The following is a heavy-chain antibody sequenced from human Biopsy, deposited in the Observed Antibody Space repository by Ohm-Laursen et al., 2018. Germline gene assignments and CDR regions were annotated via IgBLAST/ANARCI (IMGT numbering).Heavy chain of an antibody. V-gene: IGHV1-18*01. CDR3: ARDRPSVSTYGVD. J-gene: IGHJ4*02. CDR1: GYTFSMYA. CDR2: SSAYNGKT. Sequence: SSVKVSCKASGYTFSMYAIIWVRQAPGQGLEWMGWSSAYNGKTNYAQKFQGRLTMTTDTSTSTAYMELRSLRSDDTAVYYCARDRPSVSTYGVDWGQGTLVSVSS. D-gene: IGHD3-3*01.